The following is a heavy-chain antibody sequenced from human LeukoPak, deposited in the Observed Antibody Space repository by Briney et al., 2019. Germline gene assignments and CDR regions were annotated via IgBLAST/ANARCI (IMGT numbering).Heavy chain of an antibody. Sequence: ASVKVSCKVSGYTLTELSMHWVRQAPGKGLEWMGGFDPEDGETIYAQKFQGRVTMTEDTSTDTAYMELSSLRSEDTAVYYCATDLFTTGRTDYWGQGTLVTVCS. CDR1: GYTLTELS. V-gene: IGHV1-24*01. J-gene: IGHJ4*02. CDR2: FDPEDGET. CDR3: ATDLFTTGRTDY. D-gene: IGHD1-1*01.